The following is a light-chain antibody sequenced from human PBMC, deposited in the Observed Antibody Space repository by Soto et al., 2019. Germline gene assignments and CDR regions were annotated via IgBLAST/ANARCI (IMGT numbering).Light chain of an antibody. V-gene: IGLV1-47*01. CDR1: SSNIGSNY. Sequence: QSVLTQPPSASGTPGQRVTISCSGSSSNIGSNYVYWYQQLPGTAPKLLIYRNNQRPSGVPDRFSGSKSGTSASLAISGLRSEDEANYYCAAWDDSLSGVGFGGGTKVTDL. CDR3: AAWDDSLSGVG. J-gene: IGLJ3*02. CDR2: RNN.